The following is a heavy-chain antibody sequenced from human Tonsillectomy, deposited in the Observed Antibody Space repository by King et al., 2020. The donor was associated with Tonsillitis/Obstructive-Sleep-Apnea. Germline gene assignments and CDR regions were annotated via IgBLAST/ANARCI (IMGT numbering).Heavy chain of an antibody. CDR3: ARDHFSGYGLDGWVLDY. J-gene: IGHJ4*02. CDR1: GFTFSDCA. Sequence: VQLVESGGGVVQPGKSLRLSCAASGFTFSDCAMHWVRQGPGKGLEWVAFVSYDGGDKYYADSVKGRFTISRDNSKNMLFLQMNSLRAEDTAVYYCARDHFSGYGLDGWVLDYWGQGTLVTVSS. CDR2: VSYDGGDK. V-gene: IGHV3-30*04. D-gene: IGHD5-12*01.